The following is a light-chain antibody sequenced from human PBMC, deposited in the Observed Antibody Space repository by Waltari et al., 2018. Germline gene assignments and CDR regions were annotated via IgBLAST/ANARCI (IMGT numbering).Light chain of an antibody. J-gene: IGKJ5*01. V-gene: IGKV3-11*01. Sequence: EIVLTQSPGTLSLSPGERATLSCRASQSASNLLAWYQQKPGQAPRLLVYGTSNRATGVPARFSGSGSGTDFTLTINSLGPDDFAVYFCQQRNNWPITFGQGTRLEIK. CDR3: QQRNNWPIT. CDR2: GTS. CDR1: QSASNL.